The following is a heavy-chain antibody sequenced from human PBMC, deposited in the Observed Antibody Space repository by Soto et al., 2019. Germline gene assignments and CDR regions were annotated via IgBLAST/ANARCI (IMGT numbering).Heavy chain of an antibody. CDR1: GFTFSSYS. V-gene: IGHV3-48*02. J-gene: IGHJ3*02. CDR2: ISSSSSTI. Sequence: EVQLVESGGGLVQPGGSLRLSCAASGFTFSSYSMNWVRQAPGKGLEWVSYISSSSSTIYYADSVKGRFTISRDNAKNSLYLQMNSLRDEDTAVYYCARDVLTMIVVAPGAFDIWGQGTMVTVSS. CDR3: ARDVLTMIVVAPGAFDI. D-gene: IGHD3-22*01.